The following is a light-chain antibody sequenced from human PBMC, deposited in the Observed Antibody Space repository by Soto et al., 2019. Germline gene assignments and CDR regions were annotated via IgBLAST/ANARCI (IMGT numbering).Light chain of an antibody. V-gene: IGKV3-20*01. CDR3: QQYNNWPPK. CDR1: QRVSSGY. CDR2: GAS. J-gene: IGKJ1*01. Sequence: EIVLTQSPGTLSLSPGERATLSCRASQRVSSGYLAWYQQKPGQAPRLLIYGASNRATDIPDRFSGRGSGTDFTLTISRLEPEDFAVYYCQQYNNWPPKFGQGTKVDIK.